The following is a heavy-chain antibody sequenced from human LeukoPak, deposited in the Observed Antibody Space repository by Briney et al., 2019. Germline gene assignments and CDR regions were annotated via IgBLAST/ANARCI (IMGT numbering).Heavy chain of an antibody. J-gene: IGHJ5*02. D-gene: IGHD2-15*01. CDR3: ARGGRWQKENWFDP. Sequence: ASVKVSCKASGYTFTSYDINWVRQATGQGLEWMGWMNPNSGNTGYAQKFQGRVTMTRNTSISTAYMERSSLRSEDTAVYYCARGGRWQKENWFDPWGQGTLVTVSS. V-gene: IGHV1-8*01. CDR1: GYTFTSYD. CDR2: MNPNSGNT.